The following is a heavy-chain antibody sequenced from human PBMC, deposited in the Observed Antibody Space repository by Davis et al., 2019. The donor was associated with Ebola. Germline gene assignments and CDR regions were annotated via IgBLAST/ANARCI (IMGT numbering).Heavy chain of an antibody. CDR1: GFTFRTYW. D-gene: IGHD1-1*01. CDR3: ESETRLGY. J-gene: IGHJ4*02. Sequence: GESPKISCAASGFTFRTYWLHWVRQAPGKGLVWVSRINSDGSTTNYADSVKGRFTISRDNAKNTLYLQMNSLRAEDTAVYYCESETRLGYWGQGTLVTVSS. V-gene: IGHV3-74*01. CDR2: INSDGSTT.